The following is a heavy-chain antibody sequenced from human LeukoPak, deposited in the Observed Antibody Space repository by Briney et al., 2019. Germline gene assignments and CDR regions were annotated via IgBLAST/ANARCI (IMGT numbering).Heavy chain of an antibody. J-gene: IGHJ3*01. D-gene: IGHD3-22*01. CDR1: GFTFDDYT. Sequence: GGSLRLSCAASGFTFDDYTMHWVRQAPGKGLEWVSLISWDGGSTYYADSVKGRFTISRDNSKNSLYLQMNSLRTEDTALYYCAKGFADSSGPGHVWGQGTMVTVSS. CDR3: AKGFADSSGPGHV. CDR2: ISWDGGST. V-gene: IGHV3-43*01.